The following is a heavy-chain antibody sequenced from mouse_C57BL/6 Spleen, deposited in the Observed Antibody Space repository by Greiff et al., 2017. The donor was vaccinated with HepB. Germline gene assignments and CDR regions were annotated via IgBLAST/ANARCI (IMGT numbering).Heavy chain of an antibody. CDR1: GYSFTDYY. V-gene: IGHV1-39*01. J-gene: IGHJ4*01. CDR3: TRGKIFYYAMDY. CDR2: INPNYGTT. Sequence: VQLQQSGPELVKPGASVKISCKASGYSFTDYYMHWVKQSNGKSLEWIGVINPNYGTTSYNQKFKGKATLTVDQSSSTAYMQLNSLTSEDSAVYYVTRGKIFYYAMDYWGQGTSVTVSA.